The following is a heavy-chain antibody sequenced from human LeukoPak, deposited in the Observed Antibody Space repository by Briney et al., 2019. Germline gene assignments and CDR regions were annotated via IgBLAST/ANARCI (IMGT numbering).Heavy chain of an antibody. J-gene: IGHJ4*02. D-gene: IGHD1-26*01. Sequence: PGGSLRLSCVASGFTFSDYSMNWVRQAPGKGLEWVSHISSSSSAISYADSAKGRFTISRDNAKNSLFLQMGSLRADDTAVYYCASRVGALDYWGQGTLVTVSS. V-gene: IGHV3-48*01. CDR2: ISSSSSAI. CDR1: GFTFSDYS. CDR3: ASRVGALDY.